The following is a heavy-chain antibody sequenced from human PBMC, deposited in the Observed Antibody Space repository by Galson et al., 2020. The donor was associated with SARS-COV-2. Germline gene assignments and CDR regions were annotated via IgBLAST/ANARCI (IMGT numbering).Heavy chain of an antibody. J-gene: IGHJ4*02. CDR1: GFTFSSYA. CDR2: IYSEGSST. V-gene: IGHV3-74*01. CDR3: ARGDMGNDYFDY. D-gene: IGHD7-27*01. Sequence: ALHGESLKISCAASGFTFSSYAMHWVRQAPGKGLVWVSRIYSEGSSTSYADSVKGRFTISGDNAKNTLYLQMNSLRAEDTAVYYCARGDMGNDYFDYWGQGTLVTVSS.